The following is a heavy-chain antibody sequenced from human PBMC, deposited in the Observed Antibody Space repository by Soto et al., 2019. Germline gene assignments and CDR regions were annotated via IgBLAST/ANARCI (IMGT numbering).Heavy chain of an antibody. J-gene: IGHJ4*02. V-gene: IGHV3-21*06. Sequence: GGSLRISCAASGFTVTMYSMNWVRQAPGKGLEWVSSISSTTNYIYYGDSMKGRFTISRDNAKNSLYLEMNSLRAEDTAVYYCARESEDLTPNFDYWGQGTLVTVS. CDR1: GFTVTMYS. CDR3: ARESEDLTPNFDY. CDR2: ISSTTNYI.